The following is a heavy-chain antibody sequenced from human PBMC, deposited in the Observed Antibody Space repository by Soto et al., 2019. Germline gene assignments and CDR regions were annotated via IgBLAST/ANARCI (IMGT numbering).Heavy chain of an antibody. Sequence: SEPPSLTCSVFDGSISNIPYHWGWISQPPTKGLEWIGSIYYSGSTHYNPSLKSRVTISVDTSKNQFSLQLRSVTAADTGVYYCARPGTPYYFYSYMDVWGKGTTVTVSS. J-gene: IGHJ6*03. CDR3: ARPGTPYYFYSYMDV. V-gene: IGHV4-39*01. CDR2: IYYSGST. CDR1: DGSISNIPYH.